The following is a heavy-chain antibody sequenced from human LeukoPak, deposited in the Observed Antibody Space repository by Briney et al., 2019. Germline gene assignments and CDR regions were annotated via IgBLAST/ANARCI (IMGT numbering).Heavy chain of an antibody. V-gene: IGHV3-21*06. D-gene: IGHD1-7*01. J-gene: IGHJ5*02. Sequence: GGCLRLSCAASGLTFSNFCMDRVRQTPGKGLEWVSAIIGSNSYIYYADSVRGRFTISRDNSKNTLYLQMNSLRAEDTAVYFCAKSEITGTTRAPNWFDPRGQGTLVTVSS. CDR1: GLTFSNFC. CDR2: IIGSNSYI. CDR3: AKSEITGTTRAPNWFDP.